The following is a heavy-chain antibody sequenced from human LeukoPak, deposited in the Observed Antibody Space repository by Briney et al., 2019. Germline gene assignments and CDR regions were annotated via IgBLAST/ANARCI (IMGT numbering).Heavy chain of an antibody. V-gene: IGHV4-38-2*02. D-gene: IGHD2-2*01. Sequence: SETLSLTCTVSGGSISSYYWGWIRQPPGTGLEWIGSIYHSGSTYYNPSLKSRVTISVDMSKNQFSLKLSSVTAADTAVYYCARRSCSSTSCYPLDAFDIWGQGTMVTVSS. CDR2: IYHSGST. J-gene: IGHJ3*02. CDR1: GGSISSYY. CDR3: ARRSCSSTSCYPLDAFDI.